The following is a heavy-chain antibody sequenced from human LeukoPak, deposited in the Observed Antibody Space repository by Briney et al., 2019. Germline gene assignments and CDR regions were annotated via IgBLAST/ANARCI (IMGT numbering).Heavy chain of an antibody. D-gene: IGHD1-7*01. CDR2: IYHSGNT. J-gene: IGHJ4*02. CDR3: ARERGVRPNYYFDS. CDR1: GGSISGSNW. Sequence: PSETLSLTCAVSGGSISGSNWWSWVRQPPGKGLEWIGEIYHSGNTNYNPSLKSRVTISVDSSKNQFSLKLTSMTAADTAVCYCARERGVRPNYYFDSWGQGSLVTVSS. V-gene: IGHV4-4*02.